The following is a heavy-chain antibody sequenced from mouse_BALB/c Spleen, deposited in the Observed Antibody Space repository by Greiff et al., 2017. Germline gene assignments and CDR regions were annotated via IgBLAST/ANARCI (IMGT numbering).Heavy chain of an antibody. D-gene: IGHD1-1*02. CDR2: IYPGDGDT. Sequence: QVQLQQSGAELVRPGSSVKISCKASGYAFSSYWMNWVKQRPGQGLEWIGQIYPGDGDTNYNGKFKGKATLTADKSSSTAYMQLSSLTSEDSAVYFCARLWSYCFDYWGQGTTLTVSS. CDR3: ARLWSYCFDY. V-gene: IGHV1-80*01. J-gene: IGHJ2*01. CDR1: GYAFSSYW.